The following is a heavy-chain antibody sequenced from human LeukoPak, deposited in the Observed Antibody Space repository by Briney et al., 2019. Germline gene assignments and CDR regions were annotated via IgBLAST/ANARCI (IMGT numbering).Heavy chain of an antibody. J-gene: IGHJ4*02. Sequence: GGSLRLSCAASAFTFSSYGMHWVRQAPGTGLEWVAFIQYDGSNKYYADSAKGRFTISRDNSKNTMYLQMNSLRAEDTAVYYCAKDGSYWDFAYWGQGTLVTVSS. CDR1: AFTFSSYG. V-gene: IGHV3-30*02. D-gene: IGHD1-26*01. CDR3: AKDGSYWDFAY. CDR2: IQYDGSNK.